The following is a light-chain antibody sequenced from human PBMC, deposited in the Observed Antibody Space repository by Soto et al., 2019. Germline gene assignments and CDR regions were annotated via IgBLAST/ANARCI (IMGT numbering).Light chain of an antibody. V-gene: IGKV3-11*01. J-gene: IGKJ5*01. CDR3: QQRSNWPPSIT. Sequence: EIVLTQSPATLSLSAGERATLPCRASQSVTTFLAWYQQKPGQAPRLLIYDASDRATGVPARFSSSGSATDFTLTINNLEPEDFAVYYCQQRSNWPPSITFGQRTRLEIK. CDR1: QSVTTF. CDR2: DAS.